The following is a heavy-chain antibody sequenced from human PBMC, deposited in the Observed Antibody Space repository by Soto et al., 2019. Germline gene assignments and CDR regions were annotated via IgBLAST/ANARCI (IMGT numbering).Heavy chain of an antibody. J-gene: IGHJ6*02. V-gene: IGHV3-30*03. D-gene: IGHD6-6*01. Sequence: QVQLVESGGGVVQPGRSLRLSCAASGFTFRGYGMHWVRQAPGKGLEWVAVISYDGSNKYYADSVKGRFIISRDNSKNTLSLQMNSLRVEDTAVYYCARDRSSSSEMGMDVWVQGTTVTVSS. CDR1: GFTFRGYG. CDR3: ARDRSSSSEMGMDV. CDR2: ISYDGSNK.